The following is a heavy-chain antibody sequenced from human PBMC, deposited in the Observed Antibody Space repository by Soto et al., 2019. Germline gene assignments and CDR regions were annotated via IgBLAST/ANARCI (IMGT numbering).Heavy chain of an antibody. V-gene: IGHV5-51*01. Sequence: LGESLKISCKGSGYSFTNYWIGWVRQMPGKGLECMGIIYPGDSDTRYSPSFQGQVTISADKSVSTAYLQWSSLKASDTAMYYCGRHPYGDYDVMDVWDQGTTVTVSS. CDR3: GRHPYGDYDVMDV. CDR2: IYPGDSDT. D-gene: IGHD4-17*01. J-gene: IGHJ6*02. CDR1: GYSFTNYW.